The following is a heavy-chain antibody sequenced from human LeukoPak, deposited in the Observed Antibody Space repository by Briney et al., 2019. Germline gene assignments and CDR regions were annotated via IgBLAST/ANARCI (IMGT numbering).Heavy chain of an antibody. D-gene: IGHD2-15*01. J-gene: IGHJ4*02. CDR1: GYTFTGYY. Sequence: GASVKVSCKASGYTFTGYYMHWVRQAPGQGLEWMGWINPNSGGTNYAQKFQGRVTMTRDTSISTAYMELSRLRSDDTAVYYCARANRVVVAATVPGYWGQGTLVTVSS. CDR3: ARANRVVVAATVPGY. V-gene: IGHV1-2*02. CDR2: INPNSGGT.